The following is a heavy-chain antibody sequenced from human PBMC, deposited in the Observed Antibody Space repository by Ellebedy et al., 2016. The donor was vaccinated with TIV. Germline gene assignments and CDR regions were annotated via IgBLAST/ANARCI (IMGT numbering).Heavy chain of an antibody. CDR1: GFTFSSYW. CDR2: INTDGSTT. V-gene: IGHV3-74*01. J-gene: IGHJ5*02. Sequence: GGSLRLSCAASGFTFSSYWMHWVRQAPGKGLVWVSHINTDGSTTDYADSVRGRFTISRDNARNTLYLQMNSLRAEDTAVYYCANSDGVIRFDPWGQGTLVTVSS. D-gene: IGHD3-16*02. CDR3: ANSDGVIRFDP.